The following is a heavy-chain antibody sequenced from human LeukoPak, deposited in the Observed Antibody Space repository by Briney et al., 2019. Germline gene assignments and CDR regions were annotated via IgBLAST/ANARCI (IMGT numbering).Heavy chain of an antibody. J-gene: IGHJ3*02. CDR3: ARPYDILTGYSNDAFDI. V-gene: IGHV3-74*01. CDR2: INTDGSST. D-gene: IGHD3-9*01. Sequence: GGSLRLSCAASGFTFSSYWMHWVRQAPGKGLVWVSRINTDGSSTSYADSVKGRFTISRDNAKNTLYLQMNSLRAEDTAVYYCARPYDILTGYSNDAFDIWGQGTMVTVSS. CDR1: GFTFSSYW.